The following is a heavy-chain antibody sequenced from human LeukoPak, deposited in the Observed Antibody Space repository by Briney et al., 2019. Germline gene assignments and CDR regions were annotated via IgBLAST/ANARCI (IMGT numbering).Heavy chain of an antibody. CDR3: ARGGERDGYNGGYFDY. Sequence: KASETLSLTCAVYGGSFSGYYWSWIRQPPGKGLEWIGEINHSGSTNYNPSLKSRVTISVDTSKNQFSLKLSSVTAADTAVYYCARGGERDGYNGGYFDYWGQGTLVTVSS. D-gene: IGHD5-24*01. J-gene: IGHJ4*02. V-gene: IGHV4-34*01. CDR2: INHSGST. CDR1: GGSFSGYY.